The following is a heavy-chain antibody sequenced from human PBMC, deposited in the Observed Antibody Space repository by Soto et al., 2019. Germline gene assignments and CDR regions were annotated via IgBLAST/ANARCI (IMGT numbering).Heavy chain of an antibody. CDR2: INSDGSST. J-gene: IGHJ6*02. CDR1: GFTFSSYW. D-gene: IGHD4-17*01. Sequence: EVQLVESGGGLVQPGGSLRLSCAASGFTFSSYWMHWVRQAPGKGLVWVSRINSDGSSTSYADSVKGRFTFSRDNAKNTLYLQMNSLRAEDTAVYYCARDPSYYGDYIYYYYGMDVWGQGTTVTVSS. CDR3: ARDPSYYGDYIYYYYGMDV. V-gene: IGHV3-74*01.